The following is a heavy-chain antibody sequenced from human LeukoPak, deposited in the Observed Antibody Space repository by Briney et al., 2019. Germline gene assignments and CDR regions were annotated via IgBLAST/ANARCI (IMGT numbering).Heavy chain of an antibody. CDR3: AREATMTVVLTTGGMDV. CDR2: INRSGGST. D-gene: IGHD3-22*01. V-gene: IGHV1-46*01. Sequence: AAVKVSCKASGYTFTSYYIYWVRQAPGQGLEWMGIINRSGGSTSYAQKFQGRVTMTRDTSTNTVYMELSSLRSEDTAVYYCAREATMTVVLTTGGMDVWGQGTTVTVSS. CDR1: GYTFTSYY. J-gene: IGHJ6*02.